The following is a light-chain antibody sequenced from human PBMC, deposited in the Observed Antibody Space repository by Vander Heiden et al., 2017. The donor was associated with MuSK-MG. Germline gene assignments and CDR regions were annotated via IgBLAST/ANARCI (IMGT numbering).Light chain of an antibody. CDR2: GAS. V-gene: IGKV1-33*01. Sequence: DIQLTQSPSSLSASVGDTVTITCQASQDLTYSLNWYQQQPGTAPKLLIYGASRLETGVPPRFSGSGSGTHFTLTIKSLHPEDVATYYCQQYGTLPLTFGGGTKVDIK. J-gene: IGKJ4*01. CDR1: QDLTYS. CDR3: QQYGTLPLT.